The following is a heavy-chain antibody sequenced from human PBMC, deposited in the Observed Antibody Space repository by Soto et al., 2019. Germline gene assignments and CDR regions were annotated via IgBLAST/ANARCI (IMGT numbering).Heavy chain of an antibody. CDR3: ARDRLYGDKQRYYYYGMDV. D-gene: IGHD4-17*01. CDR1: GFTVSSNY. Sequence: GGSPRLSCAASGFTVSSNYMSWVRQAPGKGLEWVSVIYSGGSTYYADSVKGRFTISRDNSKNTLYLQMNSLRAEDTAVYYCARDRLYGDKQRYYYYGMDVWGQGTTVTVSS. V-gene: IGHV3-53*01. J-gene: IGHJ6*02. CDR2: IYSGGST.